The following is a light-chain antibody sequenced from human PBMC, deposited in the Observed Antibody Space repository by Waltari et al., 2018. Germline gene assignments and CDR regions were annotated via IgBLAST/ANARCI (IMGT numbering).Light chain of an antibody. CDR1: KLGDKY. CDR2: RDS. J-gene: IGLJ1*01. V-gene: IGLV3-1*01. CDR3: QAWDSNTDNYV. Sequence: SYELSQPPSVSVSPGQTASITCSGDKLGDKYASWYQQKPGQSPVLVIHRDSKRPSGIPERFSGSNSGNTATLTISGTQAMDEADYYCQAWDSNTDNYVLGTGTKVTVL.